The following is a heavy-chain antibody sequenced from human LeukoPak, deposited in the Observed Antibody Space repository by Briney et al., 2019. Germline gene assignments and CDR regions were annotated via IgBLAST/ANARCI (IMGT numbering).Heavy chain of an antibody. CDR2: FDPEDVET. D-gene: IGHD6-6*01. J-gene: IGHJ6*03. CDR1: GYTLTELS. CDR3: ATGEGKYSSSRGYYYYYMDV. Sequence: GASVKVSCKVSGYTLTELSMHWVRQAPGKGREWMGCFDPEDVETIYAQKFQGRVTTTENTSTEKASMELSSLSSEDTAVYYCATGEGKYSSSRGYYYYYMDVWGKGTTVTVSS. V-gene: IGHV1-24*01.